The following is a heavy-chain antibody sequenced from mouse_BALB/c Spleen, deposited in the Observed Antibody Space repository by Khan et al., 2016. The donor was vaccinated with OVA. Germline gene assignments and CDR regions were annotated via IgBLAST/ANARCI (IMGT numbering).Heavy chain of an antibody. CDR3: TSSNSYWYFDV. J-gene: IGHJ1*01. V-gene: IGHV9-3-1*01. CDR2: INTYTGEP. D-gene: IGHD4-1*02. Sequence: QIQLVQSGPELKKPGETVKISCKASGYTFTNYGMNWVKQAPGKGLKWMGWINTYTGEPTYADDFKGQSAFSLETSASTAYLQIKNFKNKETATYFCTSSNSYWYFDVWGAGTTVTVSS. CDR1: GYTFTNYG.